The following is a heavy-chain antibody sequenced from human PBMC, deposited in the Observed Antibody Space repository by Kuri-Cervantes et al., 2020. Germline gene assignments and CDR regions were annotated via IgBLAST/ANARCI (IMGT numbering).Heavy chain of an antibody. J-gene: IGHJ4*02. CDR2: INPNTGGT. V-gene: IGHV1-2*02. Sequence: ASVKVSCKASGYTFTGYYIHWVRQAPGQGLEWMGWINPNTGGTNYAQKFQGRVTMTRDTSISTAYMELSRLRSDDTAVYYCAREPHSGGYGLDSWGQGTLVTVSS. D-gene: IGHD3-22*01. CDR3: AREPHSGGYGLDS. CDR1: GYTFTGYY.